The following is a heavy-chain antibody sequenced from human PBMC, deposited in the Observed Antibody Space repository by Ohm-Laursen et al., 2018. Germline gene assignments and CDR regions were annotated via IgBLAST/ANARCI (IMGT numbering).Heavy chain of an antibody. V-gene: IGHV3-33*06. CDR2: IWSDGSKT. D-gene: IGHD1-7*01. CDR3: AKGLAGTGTTRIAFNI. Sequence: RSLRLSCTASGFTFTTYGFHWVRQAPGKGLEWVAVIWSDGSKTYYADSVKGRFTISRDNSKTTVSLQMNSLRAEDTAVYYCAKGLAGTGTTRIAFNIWGLGTMVTVSS. CDR1: GFTFTTYG. J-gene: IGHJ3*02.